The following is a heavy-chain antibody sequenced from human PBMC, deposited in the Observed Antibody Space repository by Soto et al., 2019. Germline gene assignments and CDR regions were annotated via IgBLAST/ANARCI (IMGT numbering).Heavy chain of an antibody. V-gene: IGHV3-30-3*01. D-gene: IGHD3-22*01. Sequence: SGFTFSSYAMHWVRQAPGKGLEWVAVISYDGSNKYYADSVKGRFTISRDNSKNTLYLQMNSLRAEDTAVYYCARVTGGDSSGSLDYWGQGTLVTVS. J-gene: IGHJ4*02. CDR3: ARVTGGDSSGSLDY. CDR1: GFTFSSYA. CDR2: ISYDGSNK.